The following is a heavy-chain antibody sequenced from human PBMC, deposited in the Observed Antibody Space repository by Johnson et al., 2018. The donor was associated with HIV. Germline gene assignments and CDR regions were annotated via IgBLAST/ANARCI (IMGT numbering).Heavy chain of an antibody. CDR1: GFTFSSYG. J-gene: IGHJ3*02. CDR2: ISWTSGSI. Sequence: VQLVESGGGVVQPGGSLRLSCAASGFTFSSYGMHWVRQAPGNGLEWVSGISWTSGSIGSADSVKGRFTISSANADNSLYLQMNSLRADDTALYYCAKDTLCWYAFDIWGPGTIVTVSS. V-gene: IGHV3-9*01. CDR3: AKDTLCWYAFDI. D-gene: IGHD6-13*01.